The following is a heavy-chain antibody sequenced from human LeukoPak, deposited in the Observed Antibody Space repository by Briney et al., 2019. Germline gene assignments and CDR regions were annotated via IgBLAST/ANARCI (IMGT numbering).Heavy chain of an antibody. CDR1: GYTFTSHG. Sequence: ASVKVSCKASGYTFTSHGISWVRQAPGQGLEWMGWISAYNGNTNYAQKLQGRVTMTTDTSTSTAYMELRSLRSDDTAVYYCAFIAAAGTGFDPWGQGTLVTVSS. J-gene: IGHJ5*02. V-gene: IGHV1-18*01. D-gene: IGHD6-13*01. CDR2: ISAYNGNT. CDR3: AFIAAAGTGFDP.